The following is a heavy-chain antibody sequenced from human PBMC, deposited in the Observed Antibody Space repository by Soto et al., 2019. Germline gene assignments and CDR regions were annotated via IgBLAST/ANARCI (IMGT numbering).Heavy chain of an antibody. D-gene: IGHD2-2*02. CDR3: ARGLRYCSSTSCYTRSSNWFDP. J-gene: IGHJ5*02. CDR2: IYYSGST. Sequence: LSLTCTVSGGSISSGGYYWSWIRQHPGKGLEWIGYIYYSGSTYYNPSLKSRVTISVDTSKNQFSLKLSSVTAADTAVYYCARGLRYCSSTSCYTRSSNWFDPWGQGTLVTVSS. CDR1: GGSISSGGYY. V-gene: IGHV4-31*03.